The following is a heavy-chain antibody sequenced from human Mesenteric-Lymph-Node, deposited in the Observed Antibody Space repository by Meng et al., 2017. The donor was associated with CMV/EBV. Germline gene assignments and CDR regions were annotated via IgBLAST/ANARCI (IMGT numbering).Heavy chain of an antibody. Sequence: ASVKVSCKASGYTFTSYNIHWMRQAPGQGLEWMGIINPSGEAHTSYAQKFQGRVTMTRETSTSTLYMELSGLRFEDTAVYYCARDAGRSSNWFDPWGQGTLVTVSS. J-gene: IGHJ5*02. CDR3: ARDAGRSSNWFDP. D-gene: IGHD3-10*01. CDR1: GYTFTSYN. CDR2: INPSGEAHT. V-gene: IGHV1-46*01.